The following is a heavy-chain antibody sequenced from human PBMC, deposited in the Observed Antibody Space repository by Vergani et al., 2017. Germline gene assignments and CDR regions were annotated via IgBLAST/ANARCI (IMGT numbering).Heavy chain of an antibody. J-gene: IGHJ6*03. Sequence: QITLKESGPTLVKPTQTLTLTCTFSGFSLNTRGVSVAWIRQPPGKALDWLGLIYWNDDQHYSPSLNNRATITKDTSKNQVFLTMTNMDYVDTGTYYCVYRKTECGTTGCFYPFYYYYYMDVWGKGTTVTVSS. CDR2: IYWNDDQ. D-gene: IGHD1-7*01. CDR1: GFSLNTRGVS. V-gene: IGHV2-5*04. CDR3: VYRKTECGTTGCFYPFYYYYYMDV.